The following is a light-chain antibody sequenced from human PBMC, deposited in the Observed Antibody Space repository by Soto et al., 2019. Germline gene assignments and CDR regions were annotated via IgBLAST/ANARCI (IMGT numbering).Light chain of an antibody. CDR2: DTS. CDR1: TVAVTTGHY. J-gene: IGLJ1*01. CDR3: ILSYRGDYV. V-gene: IGLV7-46*01. Sequence: QTVVTQEPSLTVAPGGTVTLTCGSSTVAVTTGHYPYWFQLKPGQVPRPLIYDTSNKFSWTPVRFSDSPLVGKAALTLSGAQPEDEADYYCILSYRGDYVFGPGTKLTVL.